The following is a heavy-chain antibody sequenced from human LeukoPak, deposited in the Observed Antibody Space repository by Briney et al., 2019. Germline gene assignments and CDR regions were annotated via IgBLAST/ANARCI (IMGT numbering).Heavy chain of an antibody. CDR1: GFTFDDYA. Sequence: SLRLSCAASGFTFDDYAMHWVRQAPGKGLEWVSGISWNSGSIGYADSVKGRFTISRDNAKNSLYLQMNSLRAEDTALYYRAKDMQPHSSSWLIIFDYWGQGTLVTVSS. J-gene: IGHJ4*02. CDR3: AKDMQPHSSSWLIIFDY. CDR2: ISWNSGSI. D-gene: IGHD6-13*01. V-gene: IGHV3-9*01.